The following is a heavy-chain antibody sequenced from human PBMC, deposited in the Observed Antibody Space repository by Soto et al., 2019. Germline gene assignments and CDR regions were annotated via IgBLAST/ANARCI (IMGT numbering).Heavy chain of an antibody. D-gene: IGHD3-16*01. CDR2: IFPGDSDT. Sequence: GESLKISCKGSGYNFATSWVGWVRQMPGKGLEWMGMIFPGDSDTKNSPSLQGQITMSVDKSDSSAYLQWRSLKASDTAMYYCARNMITVGGTPTSSEGDFGMDVWGQGTTVTVSS. CDR3: ARNMITVGGTPTSSEGDFGMDV. V-gene: IGHV5-51*01. J-gene: IGHJ6*02. CDR1: GYNFATSW.